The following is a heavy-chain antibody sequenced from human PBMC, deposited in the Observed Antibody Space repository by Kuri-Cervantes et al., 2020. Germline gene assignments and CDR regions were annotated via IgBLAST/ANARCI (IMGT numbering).Heavy chain of an antibody. J-gene: IGHJ5*02. CDR1: GGSISSYY. V-gene: IGHV4-4*07. CDR2: IYTSGST. CDR3: ARQGDYGDLNWFDP. D-gene: IGHD4-17*01. Sequence: SETLSLTCTVSGGSISSYYWSWIRQPAGKGLEWIGRIYTSGSTNYNPSLKSRVTISVDKSKNQFSLKLSSVTASDTAVYYCARQGDYGDLNWFDPWGQGTLVTVSS.